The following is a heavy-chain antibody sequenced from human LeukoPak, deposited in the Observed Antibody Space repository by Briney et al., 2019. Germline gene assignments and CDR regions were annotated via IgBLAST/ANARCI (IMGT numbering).Heavy chain of an antibody. V-gene: IGHV1-46*03. Sequence: GASVKVSCKASGYTXTSYYMHWVRQAPGQGLEWMGRINPSGGSTSYAQKFQGRVTMTRDTSTSTVYMELSSLRSEDTAVYYCAREENDGLGGYDYWGQGTLVTVSS. J-gene: IGHJ4*02. CDR1: GYTXTSYY. D-gene: IGHD1-1*01. CDR3: AREENDGLGGYDY. CDR2: INPSGGST.